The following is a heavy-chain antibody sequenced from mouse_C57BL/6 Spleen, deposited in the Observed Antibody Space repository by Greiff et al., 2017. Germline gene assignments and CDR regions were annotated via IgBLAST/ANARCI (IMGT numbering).Heavy chain of an antibody. V-gene: IGHV2-2*01. J-gene: IGHJ4*01. CDR3: ARNCITTVVAPAMDY. Sequence: VQLQQSGPGLVQPSQSLSITCTVSGFSLTSYGVHWVRQSPGKGLEWLGVIWSGGSTDYNAAFIFRLSISKDNSKSQVFFEMNSLQADDTAIYYCARNCITTVVAPAMDYWGQGTSVTVSS. D-gene: IGHD1-1*01. CDR2: IWSGGST. CDR1: GFSLTSYG.